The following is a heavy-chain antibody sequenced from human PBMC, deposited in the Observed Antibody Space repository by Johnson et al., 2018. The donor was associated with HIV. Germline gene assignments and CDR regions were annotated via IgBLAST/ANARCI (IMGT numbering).Heavy chain of an antibody. D-gene: IGHD2-21*01. CDR3: AKGDPVEGDVDDAFDI. V-gene: IGHV3-30*02. Sequence: VQLVESGGGVVQPGGSLRLSCAASGFTFSSYGMHWVRQAPGKGLEWVAFIRYDGSNKYYTDSVKGRFTISRDNSKNTLYLQMNSLRAEDTAVYYCAKGDPVEGDVDDAFDIWGQGTMVTVSS. CDR2: IRYDGSNK. CDR1: GFTFSSYG. J-gene: IGHJ3*02.